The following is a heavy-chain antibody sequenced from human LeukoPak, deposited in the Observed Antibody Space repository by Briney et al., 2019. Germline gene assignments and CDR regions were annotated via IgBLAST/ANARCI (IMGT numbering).Heavy chain of an antibody. V-gene: IGHV4-59*01. CDR3: ARGYDIDV. CDR2: IYYTGTT. CDR1: GGSISNYY. J-gene: IGHJ6*02. Sequence: SETLSLTCTVSGGSISNYYWSWIRQPPGKALEWIGYIYYTGTTKYNPSLKSRATISLDTSKNQFSLKLTSVTAADTALFFCARGYDIDVRGQGTTVTVSS.